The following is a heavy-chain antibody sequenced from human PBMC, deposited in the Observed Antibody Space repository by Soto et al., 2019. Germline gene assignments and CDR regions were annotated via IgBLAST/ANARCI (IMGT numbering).Heavy chain of an antibody. D-gene: IGHD1-1*01. Sequence: QVQLQESGPGLVKPSETLSLTCTVSGGSISSYYWSWIRQPPRKGLEWIGYIYYSGSTNYNPSLKSRVTISVDTYKNQLSLKLSSVTAADTAVYYCARRYGYSFDDWGQGTLVTVSS. CDR1: GGSISSYY. CDR2: IYYSGST. V-gene: IGHV4-59*08. CDR3: ARRYGYSFDD. J-gene: IGHJ4*02.